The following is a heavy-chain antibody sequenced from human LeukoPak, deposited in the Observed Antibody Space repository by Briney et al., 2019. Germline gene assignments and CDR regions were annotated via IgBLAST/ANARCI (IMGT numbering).Heavy chain of an antibody. Sequence: SETLSLTCTVSGGSISSYYWSWIRQPPGKGLEWIGYIYTSGSTNYNPSLKNRVTISVDTSKNQFSLKLSSVTAADTAVYYCARHVGRYDFWSGSNYYYYYMDVWGKGTTVTVSS. CDR3: ARHVGRYDFWSGSNYYYYYMDV. D-gene: IGHD3-3*01. J-gene: IGHJ6*03. V-gene: IGHV4-4*09. CDR2: IYTSGST. CDR1: GGSISSYY.